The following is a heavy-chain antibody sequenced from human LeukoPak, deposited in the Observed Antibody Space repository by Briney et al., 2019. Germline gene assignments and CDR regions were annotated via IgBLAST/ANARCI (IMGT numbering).Heavy chain of an antibody. CDR2: IYSSGST. Sequence: SETLSLTCTVSGGSINNYWSWIRQPAGKGLEWIGLIYSSGSTSYNPSLKSRVTISVDTSKNQFSLKLSSVTAADTAVYYCARRDTRYYYGSGSYPDWGQGTLVTVSS. D-gene: IGHD3-10*01. CDR3: ARRDTRYYYGSGSYPD. CDR1: GGSINNY. V-gene: IGHV4-4*07. J-gene: IGHJ4*02.